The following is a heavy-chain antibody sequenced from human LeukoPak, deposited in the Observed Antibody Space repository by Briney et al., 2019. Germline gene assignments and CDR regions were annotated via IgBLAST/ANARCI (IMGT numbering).Heavy chain of an antibody. Sequence: GGSLRLSCAASGFTFSSYGMHWVRQAPGKGLEWVAVISYDGSNKYYADSVKGRFTISRDNSKNTLYLQMNSLRAEDTAVYYCAKDWDHWGQGTLVTVSS. J-gene: IGHJ4*02. CDR3: AKDWDH. CDR2: ISYDGSNK. D-gene: IGHD1-26*01. V-gene: IGHV3-30*18. CDR1: GFTFSSYG.